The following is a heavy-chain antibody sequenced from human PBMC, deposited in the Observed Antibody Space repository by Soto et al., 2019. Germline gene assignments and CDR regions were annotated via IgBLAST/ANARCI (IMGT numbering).Heavy chain of an antibody. CDR1: GYTFTSYG. Sequence: QVQLVQSGAEVKKPGASVKVSCKASGYTFTSYGISWVRQAPGQGLEWMGWISAYNGNTNYAQKLQGRVTMNTGTSTSTAYMELRSLRSDDTAVYYCARVVYGDYGQNYYYYMDVWGKGTTVTVSS. CDR3: ARVVYGDYGQNYYYYMDV. J-gene: IGHJ6*03. V-gene: IGHV1-18*01. CDR2: ISAYNGNT. D-gene: IGHD4-17*01.